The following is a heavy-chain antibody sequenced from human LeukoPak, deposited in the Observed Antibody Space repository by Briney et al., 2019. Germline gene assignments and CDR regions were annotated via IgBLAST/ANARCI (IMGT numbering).Heavy chain of an antibody. D-gene: IGHD3-10*01. CDR1: GYTFTSYG. Sequence: ASVKVSCKASGYTFTSYGISWVRQAPGQGLEWMGWISAYSGNTNYAQKLQGRVTMTTDTSTSTAYMELRSLRSDDTAVYYCARVALLWFGETYYYYYMDVWGKGTTVTVSS. CDR3: ARVALLWFGETYYYYYMDV. J-gene: IGHJ6*03. V-gene: IGHV1-18*01. CDR2: ISAYSGNT.